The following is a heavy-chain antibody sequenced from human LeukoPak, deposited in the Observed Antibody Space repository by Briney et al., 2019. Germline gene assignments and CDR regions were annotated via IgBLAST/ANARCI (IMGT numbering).Heavy chain of an antibody. CDR3: ARSYSSGSYYSPFDP. D-gene: IGHD3-10*01. V-gene: IGHV4-39*07. CDR1: GGSITTSSYY. Sequence: SETLSLTCTVSGGSITTSSYYWGWIRQPPGKGLEWIGIIYYSGSTYYSPSLTSRVTISLDTSKNQFSLKLSSLTAADTAVYYCARSYSSGSYYSPFDPWGQGTLVTVSS. J-gene: IGHJ5*02. CDR2: IYYSGST.